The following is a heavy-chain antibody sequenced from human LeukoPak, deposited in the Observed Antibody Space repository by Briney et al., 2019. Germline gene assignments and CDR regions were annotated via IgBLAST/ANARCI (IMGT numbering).Heavy chain of an antibody. CDR2: IIPIFGTA. CDR1: GGTFSSYA. J-gene: IGHJ4*02. V-gene: IGHV1-69*05. D-gene: IGHD1-26*01. CDR3: AGDSGSYYERFDY. Sequence: GASVKVSCKASGGTFSSYAISWVRQAPGQGLEWMGGIIPIFGTANYAQKFQGRVTITTDESTSTAYMELSSLRSEDTAVYYCAGDSGSYYERFDYWGQGTLVTVSS.